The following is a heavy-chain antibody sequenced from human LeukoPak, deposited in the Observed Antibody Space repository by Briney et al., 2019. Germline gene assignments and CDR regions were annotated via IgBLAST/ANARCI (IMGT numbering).Heavy chain of an antibody. CDR3: ARHVTISGPYDASDI. CDR2: IYYSGGT. V-gene: IGHV4-59*08. J-gene: IGHJ3*02. CDR1: GDSISSYY. Sequence: SETLSLTCTVSGDSISSYYWSWIRQPPGKGLEWIGYIYYSGGTDYNPSLKSRVTISVDTSKNQFSLKLRSVTAADTAVYYCARHVTISGPYDASDIWGQGTMVTVSS. D-gene: IGHD5-24*01.